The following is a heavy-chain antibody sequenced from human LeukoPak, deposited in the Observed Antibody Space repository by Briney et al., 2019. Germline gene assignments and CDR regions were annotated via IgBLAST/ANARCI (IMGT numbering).Heavy chain of an antibody. CDR2: IYYSGST. D-gene: IGHD3-10*01. V-gene: IGHV4-59*01. J-gene: IGHJ4*02. CDR3: ARENGSGSYYDY. Sequence: SETLSLTCTVSGGSISSYYWSWIRQPPGKGLGWIGYIYYSGSTNYNPSLKSRVTISVDTSKNQFSLKLSSVTAADTAMYYCARENGSGSYYDYWGQGTLVTVSS. CDR1: GGSISSYY.